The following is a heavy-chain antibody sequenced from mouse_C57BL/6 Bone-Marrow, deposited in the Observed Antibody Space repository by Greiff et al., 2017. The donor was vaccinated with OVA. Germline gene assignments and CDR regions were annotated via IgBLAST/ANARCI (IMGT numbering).Heavy chain of an antibody. V-gene: IGHV1-54*01. CDR3: ARDYDYDEGFAY. CDR1: GYAFTNYL. Sequence: QVQLQQSGAELVRPGPSVKVSCKASGYAFTNYLIEWVKQRPGQGLEWIGVINPGSGGTNYNEKFKGKATLTADKSSSTAYMQLSSLTSEDSAVYFCARDYDYDEGFAYWGQGTLVTVSA. J-gene: IGHJ3*01. D-gene: IGHD2-4*01. CDR2: INPGSGGT.